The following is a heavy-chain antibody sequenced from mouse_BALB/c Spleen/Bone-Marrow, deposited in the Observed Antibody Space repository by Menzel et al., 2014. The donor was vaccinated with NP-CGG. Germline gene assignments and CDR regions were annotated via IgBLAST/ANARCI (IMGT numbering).Heavy chain of an antibody. CDR2: IWNSGNT. J-gene: IGHJ4*01. CDR1: GFSLTNYG. D-gene: IGHD1-1*01. V-gene: IGHV2-2*02. CDR3: ARNYEGVGAMDY. Sequence: VQLQQSGPGLVQPSQSLSITCTVSGFSLTNYGVHWVRLSPGKGLEWLGVIWNSGNTNYNAAFISRLSINMDNSKSQVFFKVNSLQANDTAVYYCARNYEGVGAMDYWGQGTSVTVSS.